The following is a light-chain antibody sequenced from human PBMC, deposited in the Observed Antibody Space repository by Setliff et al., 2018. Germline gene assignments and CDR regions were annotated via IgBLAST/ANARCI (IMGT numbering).Light chain of an antibody. CDR1: SSDVGGFDY. CDR2: DVT. Sequence: QSALTQPASVSGSPGQSITIPCTGTSSDVGGFDYVSWYQQHPGKAPKLMIYDVTTRPSGVSNRFSGSKSGNTASLTISGLQTEDEADYYCCSYTSSSTDVFGTGTKVTVL. CDR3: CSYTSSSTDV. V-gene: IGLV2-14*03. J-gene: IGLJ1*01.